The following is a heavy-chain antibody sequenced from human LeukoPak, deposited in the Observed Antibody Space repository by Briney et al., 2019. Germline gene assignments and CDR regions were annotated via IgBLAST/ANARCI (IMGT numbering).Heavy chain of an antibody. Sequence: PGGSLRLSCAASGFTFSSYSMNWVRQAPGTGLESVSSISSSSSYIYYADSVKGRFTISRDNAKNSLYLQMNSLRAEDTAVYYCARSNGYSSSWYYFDYWGQGTLVTVSS. CDR2: ISSSSSYI. CDR1: GFTFSSYS. CDR3: ARSNGYSSSWYYFDY. D-gene: IGHD6-13*01. V-gene: IGHV3-21*01. J-gene: IGHJ4*02.